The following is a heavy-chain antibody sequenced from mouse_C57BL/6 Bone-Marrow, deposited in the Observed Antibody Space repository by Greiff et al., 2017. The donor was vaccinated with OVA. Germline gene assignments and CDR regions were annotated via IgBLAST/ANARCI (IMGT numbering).Heavy chain of an antibody. J-gene: IGHJ2*01. Sequence: QVQLQQSGAELVRPGTSVKMSCKASGYTFTNYWIGWAQQRPGHGLEWIGDIYPGGGYTNYNEKFKGKATLTADKSSSTADMQFSSLTAEDSAIYYCASARITTVPVDDWGQGTTRTVSS. CDR2: IYPGGGYT. CDR3: ASARITTVPVDD. V-gene: IGHV1-63*01. D-gene: IGHD1-1*01. CDR1: GYTFTNYW.